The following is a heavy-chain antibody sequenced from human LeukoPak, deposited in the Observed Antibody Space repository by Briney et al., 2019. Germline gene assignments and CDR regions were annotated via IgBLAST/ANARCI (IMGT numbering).Heavy chain of an antibody. V-gene: IGHV3-7*04. CDR2: IKEDGSDK. CDR3: ARGEWGFDY. D-gene: IGHD1-26*01. CDR1: GFTFSSYW. J-gene: IGHJ4*02. Sequence: GGSLRLSCAASGFTFSSYWMSWVRQAPGKGLEWVANIKEDGSDKNYVDSVKGRFTISRDNAKNSLYLQMNSLRGEDTAVYYCARGEWGFDYWGQGTLVTVSS.